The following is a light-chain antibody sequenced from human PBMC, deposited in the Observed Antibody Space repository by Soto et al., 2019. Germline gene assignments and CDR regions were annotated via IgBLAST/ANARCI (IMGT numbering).Light chain of an antibody. Sequence: EVVLTQSPGTLSLSPGERATLSCRASQSVSSTYVAWYRQKPGQAPRLLIYGTSSRATGIPDRFSGSGSGTDFTLTISRLRPEDFAEYYCQEYGNSPWTFGQGTKVEIK. CDR1: QSVSSTY. CDR3: QEYGNSPWT. V-gene: IGKV3-20*01. J-gene: IGKJ1*01. CDR2: GTS.